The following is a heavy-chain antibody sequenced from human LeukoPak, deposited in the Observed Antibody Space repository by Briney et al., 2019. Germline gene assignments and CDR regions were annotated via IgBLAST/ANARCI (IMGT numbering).Heavy chain of an antibody. V-gene: IGHV4-4*02. CDR2: IYHSGST. CDR3: ARDFVPSGTASDY. Sequence: SGTLSLTCAVSGGSISSSNWWSWVRQPPGKGLEWIGEIYHSGSTNYNPSLKSRVTISVDKSKNQFSLKLSSVTAADTAVYYCARDFVPSGTASDYWGQGTLVTVSS. D-gene: IGHD3-10*01. J-gene: IGHJ4*02. CDR1: GGSISSSNW.